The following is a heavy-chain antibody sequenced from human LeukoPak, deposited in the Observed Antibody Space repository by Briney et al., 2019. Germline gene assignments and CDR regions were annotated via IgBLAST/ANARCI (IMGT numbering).Heavy chain of an antibody. D-gene: IGHD3-22*01. CDR3: ARDREYYDSSGYYTGRYFDY. V-gene: IGHV3-66*01. CDR2: IYSGGST. CDR1: GFTVSSNY. J-gene: IGHJ4*02. Sequence: GGSLRLSCAASGFTVSSNYMSWVRQAPGKGLEWVSVIYSGGSTYYADSVKGRFTISRDNSKNTLYLQMNSLRAEDTAVYYCARDREYYDSSGYYTGRYFDYWGQGTLVTVSS.